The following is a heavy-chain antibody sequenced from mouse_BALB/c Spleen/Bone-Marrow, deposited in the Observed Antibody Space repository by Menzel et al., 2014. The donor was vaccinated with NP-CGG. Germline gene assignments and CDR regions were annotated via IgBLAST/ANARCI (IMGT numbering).Heavy chain of an antibody. J-gene: IGHJ4*01. D-gene: IGHD4-1*01. V-gene: IGHV5-12*02. Sequence: EVQLQQSGGGLVQPGGSLKLSCATSGFTFSDYYMYWVRQTPEKRLEWVAYITKGGGSTYYPDIVKGRFTISRDNAKNTLYLQMSRLKSEDTAMYYCARQLAYTIHYWGQGTSVPVTS. CDR2: ITKGGGST. CDR3: ARQLAYTIHY. CDR1: GFTFSDYY.